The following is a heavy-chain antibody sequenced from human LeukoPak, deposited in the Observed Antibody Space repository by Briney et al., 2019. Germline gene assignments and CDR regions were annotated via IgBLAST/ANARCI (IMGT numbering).Heavy chain of an antibody. J-gene: IGHJ6*02. V-gene: IGHV4-59*01. D-gene: IGHD3-3*01. CDR1: GGSMSSYY. CDR2: IYYSGST. CDR3: ARARSYYDFWSPMDV. Sequence: SETLSLTCTVSGGSMSSYYWSWIRQPPGKGLEWIGYIYYSGSTNYNPSLKSRVTISVDTSKNQFSLKLSSVTAADTAVYYCARARSYYDFWSPMDVWGQGTTVTVSS.